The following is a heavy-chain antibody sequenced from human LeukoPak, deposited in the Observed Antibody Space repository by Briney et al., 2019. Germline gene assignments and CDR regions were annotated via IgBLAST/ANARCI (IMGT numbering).Heavy chain of an antibody. V-gene: IGHV3-15*01. Sequence: PGGSLRLSCAASGFTFSSYSMNWVRQAPGKGLEWVGRIKSKIDGETTDYAAPVKGRFIISRDDSRNTLYLQMNSLKTEDTAVYYCTTDAGYSSRWYNYWGQGTLVTVSS. D-gene: IGHD6-13*01. CDR1: GFTFSSYS. CDR2: IKSKIDGETT. CDR3: TTDAGYSSRWYNY. J-gene: IGHJ4*02.